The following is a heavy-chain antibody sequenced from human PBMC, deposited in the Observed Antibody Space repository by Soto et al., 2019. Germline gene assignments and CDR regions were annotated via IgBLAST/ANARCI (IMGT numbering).Heavy chain of an antibody. J-gene: IGHJ4*02. CDR2: IFNSGTT. CDR3: ALALGPTTGLDY. Sequence: QVQLQESGPGLVKPSQPLSLTCSVSGASTVSHYHWTWIRQPPGKGLEWMGYIFNSGTTFCNPSLTSQLSISMDTSGNHFSLELRSVTAADTAVYYCALALGPTTGLDYWGQGTLVTVSS. D-gene: IGHD1-26*01. V-gene: IGHV4-31*02. CDR1: GASTVSHYH.